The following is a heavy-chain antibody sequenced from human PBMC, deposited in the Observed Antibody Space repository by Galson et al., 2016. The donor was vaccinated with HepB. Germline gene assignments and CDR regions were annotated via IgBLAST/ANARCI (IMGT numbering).Heavy chain of an antibody. CDR2: INTGNGDT. J-gene: IGHJ5*02. CDR3: ARLSGYYASGSYYP. V-gene: IGHV1-3*04. CDR1: GYIFTNYA. Sequence: SCKASGYIFTNYAMHWVRQAPGQRLEWMGWINTGNGDTKYSQKFQGRVTMTRDTSATTAYMEVSSLRSEDTAVYYCARLSGYYASGSYYPWGQGTLVTVSS. D-gene: IGHD3-10*01.